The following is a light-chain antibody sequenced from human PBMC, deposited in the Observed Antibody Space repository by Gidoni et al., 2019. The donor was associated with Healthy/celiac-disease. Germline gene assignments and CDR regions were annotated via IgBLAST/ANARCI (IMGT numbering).Light chain of an antibody. Sequence: QSVLTQPPSVSEAPGQRVTISCNGSSANIGAGYDVHWYQQLPGTAPKLIIYGNSNRPSVVPDLFSGSKSGTSASLAITGLQAEDEADYYCQSYDSSLSGVVFGGGTKLTVL. J-gene: IGLJ2*01. CDR2: GNS. CDR3: QSYDSSLSGVV. CDR1: SANIGAGYD. V-gene: IGLV1-40*01.